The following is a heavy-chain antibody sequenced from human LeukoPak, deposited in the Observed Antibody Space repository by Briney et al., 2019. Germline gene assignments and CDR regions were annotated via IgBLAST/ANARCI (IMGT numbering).Heavy chain of an antibody. V-gene: IGHV3-7*01. CDR2: IKHDGSER. J-gene: IGHJ4*02. CDR3: ARVGYGDGVIDY. CDR1: GVSLSNSL. D-gene: IGHD4-17*01. Sequence: GGALRLSCAASGVSLSNSLMSWARHAPGKGLEWLANIKHDGSERFHVDSVEGRFSISRDNAKDSLYLQMNNLRAEDTAVYFCARVGYGDGVIDYWGQGTLVTVSS.